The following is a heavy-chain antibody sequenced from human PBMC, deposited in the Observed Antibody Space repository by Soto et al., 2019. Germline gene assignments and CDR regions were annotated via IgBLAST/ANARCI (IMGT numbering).Heavy chain of an antibody. V-gene: IGHV1-3*01. CDR2: INAGNGNT. D-gene: IGHD1-26*01. Sequence: ASVKVSCKASGYTFTSYAMHWVRQAPGQRLEWMGWINAGNGNTKYSQKFQGRVTITRDTSASTAYMELSSLRSEDTAVYYCARDRDSGSYVDAFDIWGQGTMVTVSS. CDR1: GYTFTSYA. J-gene: IGHJ3*02. CDR3: ARDRDSGSYVDAFDI.